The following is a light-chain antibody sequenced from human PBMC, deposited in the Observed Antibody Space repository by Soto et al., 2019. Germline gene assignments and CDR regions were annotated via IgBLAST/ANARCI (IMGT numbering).Light chain of an antibody. CDR3: SSYTGSNNVV. Sequence: QSTLTQPPSASGSPGQSVTISCTGASSDVGGYSYVSWYQQHPGKAPKLMIYEVNKRPSGVPDRFSGSKSGNTASLTVSGLQAEDEADYYCSSYTGSNNVVFGGGTKVTVL. V-gene: IGLV2-8*01. CDR1: SSDVGGYSY. J-gene: IGLJ2*01. CDR2: EVN.